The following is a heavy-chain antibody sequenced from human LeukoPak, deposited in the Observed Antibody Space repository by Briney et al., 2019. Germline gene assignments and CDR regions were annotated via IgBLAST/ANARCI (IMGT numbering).Heavy chain of an antibody. J-gene: IGHJ4*02. CDR2: ISTNNGNT. V-gene: IGHV1-18*01. CDR3: AREIPYPDCNSSGCCGPWDY. D-gene: IGHD2-2*01. Sequence: GASVKVSCKASGYTFSNYGISWVRQAPGQGLEWMGWISTNNGNTNYAHKLQGRVTMTTDTSTSTAYMELRSLRSDDTAVYYSAREIPYPDCNSSGCCGPWDYWGQGTLVTVSS. CDR1: GYTFSNYG.